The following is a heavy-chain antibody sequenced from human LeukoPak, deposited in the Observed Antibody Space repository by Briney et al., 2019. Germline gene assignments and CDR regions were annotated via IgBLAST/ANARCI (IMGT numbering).Heavy chain of an antibody. J-gene: IGHJ3*02. CDR2: INHSGST. CDR3: AKSNGYGLIDI. D-gene: IGHD3-10*01. CDR1: GGSFSGYY. Sequence: SETLSLTCAVYGGSFSGYYWSWTRQPPGKGLEWIGEINHSGSTNYNPSLKSRVIISLDTSRNQFSLKLNSVTAADTAVYYCAKSNGYGLIDIWGQGTMVTVSS. V-gene: IGHV4-34*01.